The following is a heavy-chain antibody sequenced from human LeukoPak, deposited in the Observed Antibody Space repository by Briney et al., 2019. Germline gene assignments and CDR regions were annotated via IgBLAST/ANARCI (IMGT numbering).Heavy chain of an antibody. D-gene: IGHD1-7*01. J-gene: IGHJ6*03. CDR1: GYTFTSYG. Sequence: GASVKVSCKASGYTFTSYGISWVRQAPGQRLEWMGWISAYNGNTNYAQKLQGRVTMTTDTSTSTAYMELRRLRSDDTAVYYCARNYPAYYYSSMDVWGKGTTVTVSS. CDR2: ISAYNGNT. CDR3: ARNYPAYYYSSMDV. V-gene: IGHV1-18*01.